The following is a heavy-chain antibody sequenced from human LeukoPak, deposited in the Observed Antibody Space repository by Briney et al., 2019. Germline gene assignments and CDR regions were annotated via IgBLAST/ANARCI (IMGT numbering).Heavy chain of an antibody. Sequence: PGGSLRLSCAASGFTFSSYAMSWVRQAPRKGLEWVSAISGSGGSTYYADSVKGRFTISRDNSKNTLYLQMNSLRAEDTAVYYCARTLHPVMVRGPIPIWGQGTMVTVSS. CDR3: ARTLHPVMVRGPIPI. CDR1: GFTFSSYA. D-gene: IGHD3-10*01. V-gene: IGHV3-23*01. CDR2: ISGSGGST. J-gene: IGHJ3*02.